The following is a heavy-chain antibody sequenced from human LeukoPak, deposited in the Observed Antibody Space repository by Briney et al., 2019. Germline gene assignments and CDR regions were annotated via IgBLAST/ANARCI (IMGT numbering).Heavy chain of an antibody. CDR1: GFTFSSYA. Sequence: GGSLRLSCAASGFTFSSYAMHWVRQAPGKGLEWVAVISYDGSNKYYADSVKGRFTISRDNSKNTLYLQMNSLRAEDTAVYYCAREAPYYYFDYWGQGTLVTVSS. CDR2: ISYDGSNK. CDR3: AREAPYYYFDY. D-gene: IGHD1-26*01. V-gene: IGHV3-30*04. J-gene: IGHJ4*02.